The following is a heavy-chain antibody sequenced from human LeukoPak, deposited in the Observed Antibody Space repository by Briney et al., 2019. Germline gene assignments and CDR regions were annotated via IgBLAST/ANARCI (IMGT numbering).Heavy chain of an antibody. J-gene: IGHJ4*02. V-gene: IGHV3-23*01. Sequence: GGSLRLSCAVSGITLSNYGMSWVRQAPGKGLEWVAGISGSGGSTTYADSVKGRFTISRDNPKNTLYLHMNSLRAEDTAVYYCAKDQGVDWGQGTLVTVSS. CDR2: ISGSGGST. CDR1: GITLSNYG. D-gene: IGHD3-3*01. CDR3: AKDQGVD.